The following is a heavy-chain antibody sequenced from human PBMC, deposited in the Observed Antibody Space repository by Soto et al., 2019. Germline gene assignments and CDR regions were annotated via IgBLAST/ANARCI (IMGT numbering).Heavy chain of an antibody. D-gene: IGHD1-1*01. CDR3: AGRTGTTYYYYYYGMDV. CDR1: GFTFTSSA. Sequence: SVKVSCKGDGFTFTSSAVQWVRQARGQRLEWIGWIVVGSGNTNYAQKFQERVTITRDMSTSTAYMELSSLRSEDTAVYYCAGRTGTTYYYYYYGMDVWGQGTTVTVSS. J-gene: IGHJ6*02. V-gene: IGHV1-58*01. CDR2: IVVGSGNT.